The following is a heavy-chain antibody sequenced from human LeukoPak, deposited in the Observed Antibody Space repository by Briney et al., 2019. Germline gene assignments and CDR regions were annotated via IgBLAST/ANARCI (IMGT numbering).Heavy chain of an antibody. D-gene: IGHD4-23*01. V-gene: IGHV3-23*01. Sequence: GGSLRLSCAGSGFPFSIHGMNWVRQAPGKGLEWVSGISPGGGPTYYADSVKGRFTISRDDSKNTLYLQMNNLRAEDTAVYYCARDNSVEDTAWWFDPWGQGTLVTVSS. CDR2: ISPGGGPT. J-gene: IGHJ5*02. CDR3: ARDNSVEDTAWWFDP. CDR1: GFPFSIHG.